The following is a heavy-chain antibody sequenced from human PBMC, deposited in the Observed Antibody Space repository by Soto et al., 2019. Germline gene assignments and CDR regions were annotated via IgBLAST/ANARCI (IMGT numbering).Heavy chain of an antibody. J-gene: IGHJ6*03. Sequence: QVQLQESGPGLVKPSETLSLTCTVSGGSISSYYWTWVRQSPGKGLEWIGYVFSSGSTNYNPSLESPVTISLDTSKNQFSLTVISVTPADTAVYYCARRGKKSFYYYMDVWGKGTTVTVSS. CDR3: ARRGKKSFYYYMDV. CDR1: GGSISSYY. CDR2: VFSSGST. V-gene: IGHV4-59*08.